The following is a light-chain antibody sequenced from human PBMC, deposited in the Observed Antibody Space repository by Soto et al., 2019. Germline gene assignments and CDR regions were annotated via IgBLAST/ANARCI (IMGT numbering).Light chain of an antibody. CDR1: QSVLHSSNNENS. J-gene: IGKJ5*01. V-gene: IGKV4-1*01. Sequence: DVVMTQSPDSLAVSLGERATINCKSSQSVLHSSNNENSFAWYQQKAGQRPKLLIYRASTRESGVPDRISGSGSGTDFTLTISSLQAEDVAVYYCQQYYTAIAFGQGTRLEIK. CDR3: QQYYTAIA. CDR2: RAS.